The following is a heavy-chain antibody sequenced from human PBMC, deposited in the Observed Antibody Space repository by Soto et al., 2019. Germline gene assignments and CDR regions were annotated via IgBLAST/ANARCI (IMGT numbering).Heavy chain of an antibody. V-gene: IGHV4-59*01. Sequence: SETLSLTCTVSGYSISSDQWGWIRQPPGKGLEWIGYISKSGSANHNPSLKSRVTMSIDMAKNQFSLKLNSVTAADTAVYYCARLHRGVGATKPAFDIWGQGTMVTVS. D-gene: IGHD1-26*01. CDR3: ARLHRGVGATKPAFDI. J-gene: IGHJ3*02. CDR2: ISKSGSA. CDR1: GYSISSDQ.